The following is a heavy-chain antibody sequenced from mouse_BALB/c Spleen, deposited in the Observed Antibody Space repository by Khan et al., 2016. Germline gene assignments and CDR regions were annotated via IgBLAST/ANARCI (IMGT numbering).Heavy chain of an antibody. CDR2: ILPGSGST. Sequence: QVQLKQSGAELMKPGASVKISCKATGYTFSSYWIEWVKQRPGHGLEWIGEILPGSGSTNYNAKFRGKATFTADTSSNTAYMQLSSLTAEDAAVQYCARTDRRGYFDYWGQGTTLTVSS. V-gene: IGHV1-9*01. J-gene: IGHJ2*01. CDR1: GYTFSSYW. CDR3: ARTDRRGYFDY.